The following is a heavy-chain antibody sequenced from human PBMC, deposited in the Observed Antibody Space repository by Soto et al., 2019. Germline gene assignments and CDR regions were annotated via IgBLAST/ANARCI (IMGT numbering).Heavy chain of an antibody. J-gene: IGHJ4*02. CDR1: GFTFSAYG. Sequence: QVQLVESGGGVVQPGTSLRLSCAASGFTFSAYGLHWVRQAPGKGLDWVALIWYDGSRTHYAESVKGRFTISRDNSKNTLFLQMNSLRVEDTAVYYCAREQIGVAGSTYDCWGQGTLVTVSS. CDR2: IWYDGSRT. V-gene: IGHV3-33*01. D-gene: IGHD6-19*01. CDR3: AREQIGVAGSTYDC.